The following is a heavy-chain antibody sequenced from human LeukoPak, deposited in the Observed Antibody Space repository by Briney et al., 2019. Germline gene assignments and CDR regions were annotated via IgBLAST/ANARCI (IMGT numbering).Heavy chain of an antibody. J-gene: IGHJ4*02. D-gene: IGHD3-3*01. CDR3: ARGGRGNLMIPKRFDY. Sequence: SETLSLTCTVSGGSISSYYWSWIRQPAGKGLEWIGRIYTSGSTNYNPSLKSRVTMSVDTSKNQFSLKLSSVTAADTAVYYCARGGRGNLMIPKRFDYWGQGTLVTVSS. V-gene: IGHV4-4*07. CDR2: IYTSGST. CDR1: GGSISSYY.